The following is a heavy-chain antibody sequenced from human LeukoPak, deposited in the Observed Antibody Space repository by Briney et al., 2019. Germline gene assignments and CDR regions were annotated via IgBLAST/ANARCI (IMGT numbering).Heavy chain of an antibody. CDR1: GFTVSSDS. CDR2: IYSGGST. V-gene: IGHV3-53*01. CDR3: AREGGSSGYYTY. J-gene: IGHJ4*02. D-gene: IGHD3-22*01. Sequence: GGSLRLSCTVSGFTVSSDSMSWVRQAPGKGLEWVSFIYSGGSTHYSDSVKGRFTISRDNSKNTLYLQMNSLRAEDTALYYCAREGGSSGYYTYWGQGTLVTVSS.